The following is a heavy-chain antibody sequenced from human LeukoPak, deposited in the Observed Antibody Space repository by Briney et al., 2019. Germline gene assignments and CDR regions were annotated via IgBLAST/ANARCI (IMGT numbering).Heavy chain of an antibody. CDR2: IKQDGSEK. Sequence: PGGSLRLSCAASGFTFSRYWVSWVRQAPGKGLEWVANIKQDGSEKYYVDSVKGRFTISRDNAKNSLYLQMNSLRAEDTAVYYCAGGDTIIWYGFDIWGQGTMVTVSS. V-gene: IGHV3-7*01. CDR1: GFTFSRYW. CDR3: AGGDTIIWYGFDI. J-gene: IGHJ3*02. D-gene: IGHD2/OR15-2a*01.